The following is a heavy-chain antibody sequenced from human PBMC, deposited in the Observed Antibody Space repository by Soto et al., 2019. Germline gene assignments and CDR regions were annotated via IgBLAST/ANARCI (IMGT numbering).Heavy chain of an antibody. CDR1: GFTFSNYW. Sequence: GSLRLSCVASGFTFSNYWMKWVRQAPGKGLECVAQINGDGSEEHYVDSVKGRFTISRDNAKSSAHLQMNSLRVEDTAVYLCLRGIDSWGQGTLVTVSS. CDR2: INGDGSEE. J-gene: IGHJ4*02. CDR3: LRGIDS. V-gene: IGHV3-7*01.